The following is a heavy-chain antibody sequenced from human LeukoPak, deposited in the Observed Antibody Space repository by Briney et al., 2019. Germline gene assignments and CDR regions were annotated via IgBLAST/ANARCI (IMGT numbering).Heavy chain of an antibody. V-gene: IGHV1-69*13. D-gene: IGHD6-13*01. CDR3: ARWQQVVQNWFDP. CDR2: IIPIFGSA. J-gene: IGHJ5*02. Sequence: SVKVPCKAPGGTFSNYAISWVRQAPGQGLEWMGGIIPIFGSANYAQKFQGRVTITADESSSTAYMELSSLRSEDTAIYYCARWQQVVQNWFDPWGQGTLVTVSS. CDR1: GGTFSNYA.